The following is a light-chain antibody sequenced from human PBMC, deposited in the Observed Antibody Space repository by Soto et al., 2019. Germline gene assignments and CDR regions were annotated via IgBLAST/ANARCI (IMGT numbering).Light chain of an antibody. CDR1: QSVSGY. J-gene: IGKJ1*01. Sequence: EIVLTQSPATLSLSPGERATLSCRASQSVSGYLAWYQQKPGQAPRLLIYDASNRATGIPVRFSGSGSGTDFSLTISGLEPEDFAVYYCQQRSKWTFGQGTKVEIK. CDR2: DAS. V-gene: IGKV3-11*01. CDR3: QQRSKWT.